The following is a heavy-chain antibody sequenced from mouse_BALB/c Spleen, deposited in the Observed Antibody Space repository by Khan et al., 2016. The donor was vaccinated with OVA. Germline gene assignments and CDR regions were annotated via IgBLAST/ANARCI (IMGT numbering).Heavy chain of an antibody. J-gene: IGHJ4*01. V-gene: IGHV9-3-1*01. Sequence: QIQLVQSGPELKKPGETVKISCKASGYSFTNYGMNWVKQAPGKGLKWMGWINTYTGEPTYADDFKGRFALSLDTSASTAYLQINNLKNEDTATYVCARGGYSEAMDYWGQGTSVTVSS. D-gene: IGHD2-14*01. CDR2: INTYTGEP. CDR3: ARGGYSEAMDY. CDR1: GYSFTNYG.